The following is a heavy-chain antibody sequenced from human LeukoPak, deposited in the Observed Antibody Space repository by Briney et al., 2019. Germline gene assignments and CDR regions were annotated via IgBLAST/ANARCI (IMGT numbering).Heavy chain of an antibody. CDR1: GYTFTGYY. V-gene: IGHV1-2*02. Sequence: ASVKVSCKASGYTFTGYYMPWVRQAPGQGLEWMGWINPNSGGTNYAQKFQGRVTMTRDTSISTAYMELSRLRSDDTAVYYCARAPNYCSSTSCQSLGYWGQGTLVTVSS. D-gene: IGHD2-2*01. CDR3: ARAPNYCSSTSCQSLGY. J-gene: IGHJ4*02. CDR2: INPNSGGT.